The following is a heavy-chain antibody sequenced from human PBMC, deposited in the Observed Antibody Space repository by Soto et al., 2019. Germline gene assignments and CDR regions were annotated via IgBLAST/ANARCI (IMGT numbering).Heavy chain of an antibody. V-gene: IGHV4-61*08. CDR1: GGSVGTGAYY. CDR2: TLYSGSP. J-gene: IGHJ3*02. D-gene: IGHD3-9*01. Sequence: SETLSLTCRVSGGSVGTGAYYWSWIRQPPGKGLEWIGYTLYSGSPNYNPSLQSLQSRVTISVDTSRNQFSLRLTSVTAADTALYYCARHDYYHRTFDIWGQGKLVTVSS. CDR3: ARHDYYHRTFDI.